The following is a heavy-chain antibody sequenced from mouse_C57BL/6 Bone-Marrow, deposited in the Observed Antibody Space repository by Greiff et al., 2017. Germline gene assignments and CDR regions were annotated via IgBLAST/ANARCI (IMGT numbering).Heavy chain of an antibody. CDR3: ARRLWKGYFDV. CDR1: GFTFSDYY. Sequence: DVHLVESGGGLVQPGGSLKLSCAASGFTFSDYYMYWVRQTPEKRLEWVAYISNGGGNTYYPDTVKGRFTISRDNAKNTLYLQMSRLKSEDTAMYYCARRLWKGYFDVWGTGTTVTVSS. CDR2: ISNGGGNT. J-gene: IGHJ1*03. D-gene: IGHD1-1*02. V-gene: IGHV5-12*01.